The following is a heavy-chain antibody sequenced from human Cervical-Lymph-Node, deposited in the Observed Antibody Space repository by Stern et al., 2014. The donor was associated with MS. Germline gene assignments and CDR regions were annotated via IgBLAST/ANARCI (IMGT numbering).Heavy chain of an antibody. J-gene: IGHJ4*02. Sequence: VQLVESGGGVVQPGRSLRISCAASGFTFSSYGMHWVRQAPGKGLEWVAVIWYDGSNKYYADSVKGRFTISRDNSKNTLYLQMNSLRAEDTAVYYCARTTRGYSYGLLDYWGQGTLVTVSS. CDR1: GFTFSSYG. CDR3: ARTTRGYSYGLLDY. D-gene: IGHD5-18*01. CDR2: IWYDGSNK. V-gene: IGHV3-33*01.